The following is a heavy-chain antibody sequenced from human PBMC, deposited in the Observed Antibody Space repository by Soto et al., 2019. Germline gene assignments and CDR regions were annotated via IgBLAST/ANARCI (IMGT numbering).Heavy chain of an antibody. CDR2: ISHDGVTK. CDR3: LRGGYSSSWERLDP. V-gene: IGHV3-30-3*01. CDR1: GSSFPKYP. J-gene: IGHJ5*02. Sequence: GGSLRLSCAASGSSFPKYPMHWVRQTPDKGLEWVAVISHDGVTKNSADSVKGRFSISRDNSRNTLYLEMNSLRTEDTAMYYCLRGGYSSSWERLDPWGPGTLLTVST. D-gene: IGHD4-4*01.